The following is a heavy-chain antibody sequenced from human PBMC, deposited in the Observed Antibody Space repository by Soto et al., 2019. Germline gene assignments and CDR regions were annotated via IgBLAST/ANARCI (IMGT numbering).Heavy chain of an antibody. CDR2: ISPYNGHT. Sequence: ASVKVSCKTSGYTFTAYGITWVRQAQGEGLELLGWISPYNGHTKYAEKFQGRVTMTTDLPTGTASMEFRSLKSDDTAVYYCARSGWNSPYYSHGLDVWGQGTTVTAP. CDR1: GYTFTAYG. V-gene: IGHV1-18*01. D-gene: IGHD6-19*01. CDR3: ARSGWNSPYYSHGLDV. J-gene: IGHJ6*02.